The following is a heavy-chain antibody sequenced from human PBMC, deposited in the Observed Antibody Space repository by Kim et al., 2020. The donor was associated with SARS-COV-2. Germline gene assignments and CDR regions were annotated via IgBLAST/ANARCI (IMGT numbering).Heavy chain of an antibody. CDR3: ARGVGIAAAVTSL. J-gene: IGHJ4*02. D-gene: IGHD6-13*01. V-gene: IGHV7-4-1*02. Sequence: YAQGFTGRFVFSLDTSVSTAYLQISSLKAEDTAVYYCARGVGIAAAVTSLWGQGTLVTVSS.